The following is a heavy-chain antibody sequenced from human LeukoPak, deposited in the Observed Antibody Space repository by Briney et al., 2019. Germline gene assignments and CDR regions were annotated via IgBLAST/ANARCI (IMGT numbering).Heavy chain of an antibody. D-gene: IGHD5-12*01. Sequence: SETLSLTCAVYGGPFSGYYWSWIRQPPGKGLEWIGEINHSGSTNYNPSLKSRVTISVDTSKNQFSLKLSSVTAADTAVYYCARDGYSGSDALWGQGILVTVSS. J-gene: IGHJ4*02. CDR2: INHSGST. V-gene: IGHV4-34*01. CDR3: ARDGYSGSDAL. CDR1: GGPFSGYY.